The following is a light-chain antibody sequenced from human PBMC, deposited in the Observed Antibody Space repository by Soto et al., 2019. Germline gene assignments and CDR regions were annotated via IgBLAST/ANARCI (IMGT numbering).Light chain of an antibody. CDR3: QQRSNWPPFT. V-gene: IGKV3-11*01. J-gene: IGKJ5*01. Sequence: EIVMTQSPATLSVSPGERATLSCRASQSVSSNLAWYRQKPGQAPRLLIYGIFHRATDIPARFSGSGSGTDFTLTISSLEPEDFAVYYCQQRSNWPPFTFGQGTRLEIK. CDR2: GIF. CDR1: QSVSSN.